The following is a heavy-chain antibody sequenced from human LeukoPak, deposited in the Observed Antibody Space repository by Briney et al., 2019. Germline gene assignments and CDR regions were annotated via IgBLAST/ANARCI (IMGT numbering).Heavy chain of an antibody. Sequence: SETLSLTCTVSGGSISSSSYYWGWIRQPPGKGLEWIGSIYYSGSTYYNPSLKSRVTISVDTSKNRFSLKLSSVTAADTAVYYCARQGAPYYYYYMDVWGKGTTVTVSS. V-gene: IGHV4-39*01. CDR1: GGSISSSSYY. CDR2: IYYSGST. CDR3: ARQGAPYYYYYMDV. J-gene: IGHJ6*03.